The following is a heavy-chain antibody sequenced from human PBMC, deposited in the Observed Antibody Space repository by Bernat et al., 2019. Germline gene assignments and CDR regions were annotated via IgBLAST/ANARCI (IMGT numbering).Heavy chain of an antibody. CDR3: ARGLAY. D-gene: IGHD4-11*01. V-gene: IGHV3-30*03. CDR1: GFTFSSYG. Sequence: QVQLVESGGGVVQPGRSLRLSCAASGFTFSSYGMHWVRQAPGKGLEWVAVILYDGSNKYYADSVKGRFTISRDNSKNTLYLQMNSLGAEDTAVYYCARGLAYWGQGALVTVSS. CDR2: ILYDGSNK. J-gene: IGHJ4*02.